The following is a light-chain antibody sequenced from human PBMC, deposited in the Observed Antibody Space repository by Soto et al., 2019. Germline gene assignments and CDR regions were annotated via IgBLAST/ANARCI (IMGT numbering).Light chain of an antibody. CDR3: QQYNNWPPWT. CDR2: GAS. J-gene: IGKJ1*01. V-gene: IGKV3-15*01. Sequence: EMVMTQSPAILSVSPGERATLSCRASQSVRNNLAWYLQKPGQAPRLLIYGASTRATGIPARFSGSGSGTEFTLTISSLQSEDFAVYHCQQYNNWPPWTFGQGTKVEIK. CDR1: QSVRNN.